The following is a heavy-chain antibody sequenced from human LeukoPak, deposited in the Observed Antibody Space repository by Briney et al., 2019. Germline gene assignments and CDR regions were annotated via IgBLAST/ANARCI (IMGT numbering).Heavy chain of an antibody. CDR2: INHSGST. CDR1: GGSFSGYY. CDR3: ARASRPHYCSSTSCYQGYFQH. Sequence: SETLSLTCAVYGGSFSGYYWSWIRQPPGKGLEWIGEINHSGSTNYSPSLKSRVTISVDTSKNQFSLKLSSVTAADTAVYYCARASRPHYCSSTSCYQGYFQHWGQGTLVTVSS. D-gene: IGHD2-2*01. J-gene: IGHJ1*01. V-gene: IGHV4-34*01.